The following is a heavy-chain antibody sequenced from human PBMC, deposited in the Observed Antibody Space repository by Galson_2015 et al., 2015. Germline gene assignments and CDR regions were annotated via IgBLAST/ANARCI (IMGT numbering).Heavy chain of an antibody. CDR1: GFTFSSHG. J-gene: IGHJ4*02. V-gene: IGHV3-30*03. Sequence: SLRLSCAASGFTFSSHGMHWVRQAPGKGLEWVAVISYDGSNKYYADPVKGRFTISRDNSKNTLYLQMNSLRAEDTAVYYCARVSGYVGGIPIAGANCDYWGQGTLVTVSS. CDR3: ARVSGYVGGIPIAGANCDY. D-gene: IGHD5-12*01. CDR2: ISYDGSNK.